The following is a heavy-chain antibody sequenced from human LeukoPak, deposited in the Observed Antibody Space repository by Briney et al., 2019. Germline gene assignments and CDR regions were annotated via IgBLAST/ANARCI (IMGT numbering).Heavy chain of an antibody. CDR2: ISYDGSNK. Sequence: GGSLRLSCAASGFTFSSYGMHWVRQAPGKGLEWVAVISYDGSNKYYADSVKGRFTISRDNSKNTLYLQMNSLRAEDTAVYYCAKPPVGATVGCWGQGTLVTVSS. D-gene: IGHD1-26*01. V-gene: IGHV3-30*18. CDR3: AKPPVGATVGC. CDR1: GFTFSSYG. J-gene: IGHJ4*02.